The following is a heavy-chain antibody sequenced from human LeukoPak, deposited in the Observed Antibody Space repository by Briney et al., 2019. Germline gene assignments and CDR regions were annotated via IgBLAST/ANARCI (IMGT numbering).Heavy chain of an antibody. CDR2: ISGSSRHI. J-gene: IGHJ4*02. D-gene: IGHD6-25*01. CDR1: GFTFSTYA. CDR3: AKDLDGF. V-gene: IGHV3-23*01. Sequence: GGSLRLACAASGFTFSTYAMSWVRHAPGKGLEWVSIISGSSRHIYYADSVKGRFTISRDNSKNTLYLQVTSLRAEDTAVYYCAKDLDGFWGQGTLVTVSS.